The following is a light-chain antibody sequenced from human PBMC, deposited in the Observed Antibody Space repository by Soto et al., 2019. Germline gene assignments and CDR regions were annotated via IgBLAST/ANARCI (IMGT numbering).Light chain of an antibody. CDR2: GAS. Sequence: EIVLTQSPATLSSFPGDRVTLSCRASQSVGTYLAWYQQKPGQAPRLLIYGASSRASGIPDRFSGSGSATDFTLTISRLEPEDLAVYHCQQYVSIPLTFGGGTKVDIK. CDR3: QQYVSIPLT. J-gene: IGKJ4*01. V-gene: IGKV3-20*01. CDR1: QSVGTY.